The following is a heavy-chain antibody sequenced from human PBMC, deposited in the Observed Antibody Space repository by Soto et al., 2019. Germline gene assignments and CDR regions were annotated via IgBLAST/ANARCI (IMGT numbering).Heavy chain of an antibody. Sequence: ASVKVSCKASGYTFTSYYMHWVRQAPGQGLEWMGIINPSGGSTSYAQKFQGRVTMTRDTSTSTAYMELRSLRSDDTAVYYCARKGYCSGGSCYWSDYWGQGTPVTVSS. D-gene: IGHD2-15*01. CDR3: ARKGYCSGGSCYWSDY. V-gene: IGHV1-46*01. CDR1: GYTFTSYY. J-gene: IGHJ4*02. CDR2: INPSGGST.